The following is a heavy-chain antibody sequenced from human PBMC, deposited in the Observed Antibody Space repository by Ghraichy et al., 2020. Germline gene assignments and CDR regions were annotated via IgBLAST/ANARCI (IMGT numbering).Heavy chain of an antibody. J-gene: IGHJ6*03. Sequence: SETLSLTCAVYGGSFSGYYWSWIRQPPGKGLEWIGEINHSGSTNYNPSLKSRVTISVDTSKNQFSLKLSSVTAADTAVYYCARGVVEVVPALFYYYYYYYMDVWGKGTTVTVSS. V-gene: IGHV4-34*01. CDR1: GGSFSGYY. D-gene: IGHD2-15*01. CDR3: ARGVVEVVPALFYYYYYYYMDV. CDR2: INHSGST.